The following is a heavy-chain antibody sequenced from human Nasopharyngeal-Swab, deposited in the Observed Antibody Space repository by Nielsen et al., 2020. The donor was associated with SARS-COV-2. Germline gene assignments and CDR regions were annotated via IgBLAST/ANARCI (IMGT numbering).Heavy chain of an antibody. CDR1: GGTFSSYA. V-gene: IGHV1-69*13. CDR3: AGGHTTLRRPPGPDAFEI. J-gene: IGHJ3*02. Sequence: SVKVSCKASGGTFSSYAISWVRQAPGQGLEWMGGIIPIFGTANYAQKFQGRVTITADESTSTAYMELSSLRSEDTAVYYCAGGHTTLRRPPGPDAFEIWGQGTMVTVSS. CDR2: IIPIFGTA. D-gene: IGHD1-26*01.